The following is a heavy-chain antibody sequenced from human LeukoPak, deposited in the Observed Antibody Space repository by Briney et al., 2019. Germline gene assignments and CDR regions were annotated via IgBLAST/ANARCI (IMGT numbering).Heavy chain of an antibody. CDR2: MNPNSGNT. CDR3: ASNYDSSGYYSLDY. V-gene: IGHV1-2*02. Sequence: ASVKVSCKASEYTFTSYDINWVRQATGQGLEWMGWMNPNSGNTNYAQKFQGRVTMTRDTSISTAYMELSRLRSDDTAVYYCASNYDSSGYYSLDYWGQGTLVTVSS. CDR1: EYTFTSYD. D-gene: IGHD3-22*01. J-gene: IGHJ4*02.